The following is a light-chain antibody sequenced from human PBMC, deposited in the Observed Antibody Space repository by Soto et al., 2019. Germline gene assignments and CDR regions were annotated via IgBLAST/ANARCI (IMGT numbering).Light chain of an antibody. J-gene: IGLJ2*01. CDR1: SSDVGGYNY. CDR2: DVS. V-gene: IGLV2-14*03. Sequence: QSALTQPASVSGSPGQSITISCTGSSSDVGGYNYVSWYQQHHPGKAPKLMIYDVSNRPSGVSNRFSGSKSGNTVSLTISGLQAEDEADYYCSSYTTSSTVVFGGGTKVTVL. CDR3: SSYTTSSTVV.